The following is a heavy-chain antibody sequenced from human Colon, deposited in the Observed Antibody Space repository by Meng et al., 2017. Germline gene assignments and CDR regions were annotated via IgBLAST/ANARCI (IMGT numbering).Heavy chain of an antibody. D-gene: IGHD3-10*01. J-gene: IGHJ4*02. CDR3: TTAPAGRY. CDR2: IKSKTDGGTT. Sequence: SRGGVDEAGASLTLPRHAPGLTFSNAWMSWVRQAPGKGLEWVGRIKSKTDGGTTDYAAPVKGRFTISRDDSKNTLYLQMNSLKTEDTAIYYCTTAPAGRYWGQGTLVTVSS. CDR1: GLTFSNAW. V-gene: IGHV3-15*01.